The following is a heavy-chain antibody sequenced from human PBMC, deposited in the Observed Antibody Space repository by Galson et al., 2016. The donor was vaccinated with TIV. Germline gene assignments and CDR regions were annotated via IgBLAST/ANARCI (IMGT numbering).Heavy chain of an antibody. D-gene: IGHD2-21*01. CDR1: GFTFSNYP. V-gene: IGHV3-30*01. J-gene: IGHJ4*02. Sequence: SLRLSCAASGFTFSNYPMHWVRQTPGKGLEWVAFISYDGRIEDYADSVKGRFTISRDDSRNTLYLQMNSLRTEDTAIYYCARDAVIGTPDYFDYWGQGTLVTVSS. CDR2: ISYDGRIE. CDR3: ARDAVIGTPDYFDY.